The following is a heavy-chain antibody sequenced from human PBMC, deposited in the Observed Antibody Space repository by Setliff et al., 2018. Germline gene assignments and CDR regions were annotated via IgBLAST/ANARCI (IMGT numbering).Heavy chain of an antibody. Sequence: PSETLSLTCNVSGVSISSYYWSWIRQPPGKGLESIGYIQKSGSTNYNPSLMSRVSISVDTSKNQFSLNLNSVTAADTAVYYFRLAHCNTTSCEEALDFWSQGTLVTVSS. D-gene: IGHD2-2*01. CDR2: IQKSGST. V-gene: IGHV4-59*12. CDR3: RLAHCNTTSCEEALDF. J-gene: IGHJ4*02. CDR1: GVSISSYY.